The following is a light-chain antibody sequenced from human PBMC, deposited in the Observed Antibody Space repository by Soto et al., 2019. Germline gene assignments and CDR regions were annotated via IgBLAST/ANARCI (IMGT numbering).Light chain of an antibody. Sequence: DIQMTQSPSTLSASVGDRVTITCRASQSISSWLAWYHQKPGKAPKLLIYKASTLQSGVPSRFSGSGSGTEFTLTISNLQPDDFATYYCQQLNSYPRTFGQGTKLEIK. V-gene: IGKV1-5*03. J-gene: IGKJ2*01. CDR1: QSISSW. CDR2: KAS. CDR3: QQLNSYPRT.